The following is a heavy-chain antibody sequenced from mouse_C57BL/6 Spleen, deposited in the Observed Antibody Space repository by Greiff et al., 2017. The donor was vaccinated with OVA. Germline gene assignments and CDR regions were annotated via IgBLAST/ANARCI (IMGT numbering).Heavy chain of an antibody. J-gene: IGHJ2*01. CDR2: IWTGGGT. V-gene: IGHV2-9-1*01. CDR1: GFSLTSYA. CDR3: ARNRLLPYCDY. Sequence: VQLKESGPGLVAPSPSLSITCTVSGFSLTSYAISWVRQPPGQGLEWLGVIWTGGGTTYNSALKSRLSISKDNSKSQVFLKMNSLQTDDTARYYCARNRLLPYCDYWGQGTTLTVSS. D-gene: IGHD2-3*01.